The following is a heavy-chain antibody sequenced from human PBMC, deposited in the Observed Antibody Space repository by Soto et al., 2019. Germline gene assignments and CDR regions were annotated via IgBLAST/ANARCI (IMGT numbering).Heavy chain of an antibody. J-gene: IGHJ4*02. CDR1: GFTFSSYG. CDR3: ARDPDRYNN. V-gene: IGHV3-30*03. CDR2: ISYDGSNK. D-gene: IGHD1-1*01. Sequence: QVQLVESGGGVVQPGRSLRLSCAASGFTFSSYGMHWVRQAPGKGLEWVAVISYDGSNKYYADSVKGRFTISRDNAKNSLYLQMNSLRAEDTAVYYCARDPDRYNNWGQGTLVTVSS.